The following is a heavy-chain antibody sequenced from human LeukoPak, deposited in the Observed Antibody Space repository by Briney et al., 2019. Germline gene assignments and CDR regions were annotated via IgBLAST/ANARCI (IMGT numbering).Heavy chain of an antibody. CDR3: ARSPSMVRGVIGNWFDP. CDR1: GFTFSSYA. D-gene: IGHD3-10*01. CDR2: ISSNGGST. J-gene: IGHJ5*02. V-gene: IGHV3-64*01. Sequence: GGSLRLSCAASGFTFSSYAMHWVRQAPGKGLEYVSAISSNGGSTYYANSVKGRFTISRDNSKNTLYLQMGSLRAEGMAVYYCARSPSMVRGVIGNWFDPWGQGTLVTVSS.